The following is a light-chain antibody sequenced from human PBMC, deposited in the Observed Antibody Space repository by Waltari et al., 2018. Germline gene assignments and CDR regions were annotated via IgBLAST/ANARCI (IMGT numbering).Light chain of an antibody. V-gene: IGKV2-28*01. CDR3: VHTVQIPWT. CDR2: LSA. CDR1: QSLLYSNGHNS. J-gene: IGKJ1*01. Sequence: EIVMTQSPLSLPVTPGEPASTSCRPSQSLLYSNGHNSLDWYLQKPGQSHQLLIYLSAYRDSGVPDRFSGSGSGTDFTLKISRVEAEDVGVYYCVHTVQIPWTFGQGTKVEIK.